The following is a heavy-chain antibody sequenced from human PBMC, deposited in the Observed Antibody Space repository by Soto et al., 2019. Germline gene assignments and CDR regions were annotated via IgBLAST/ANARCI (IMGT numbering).Heavy chain of an antibody. CDR2: IVVGSGNT. Sequence: SVKVSCKASGFTFTSSAVQWVRQARGQRLEWIGWIVVGSGNTNYAQKFQERVTITRDMSTSTAYMELSSLRSEDTAVYYCAAGCSSTSCYHDVWGQGTTVTVSS. J-gene: IGHJ6*02. CDR3: AAGCSSTSCYHDV. V-gene: IGHV1-58*01. D-gene: IGHD2-2*01. CDR1: GFTFTSSA.